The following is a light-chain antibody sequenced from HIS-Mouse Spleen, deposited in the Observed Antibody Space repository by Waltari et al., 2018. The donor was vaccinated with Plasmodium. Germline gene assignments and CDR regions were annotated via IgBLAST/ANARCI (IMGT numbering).Light chain of an antibody. CDR3: QQYNNWAT. CDR2: AAS. J-gene: IGKJ5*01. V-gene: IGKV1-8*01. Sequence: AIRMTQSPSSFSASTGDRVTITWRASQGISSYLAWYQQKPGKAPKLLIYAASTLQSGVPSRCSGSGSGTEFNLTSSSMQSEDVAVCYWQQYNNWATFGEGTRLEIK. CDR1: QGISSY.